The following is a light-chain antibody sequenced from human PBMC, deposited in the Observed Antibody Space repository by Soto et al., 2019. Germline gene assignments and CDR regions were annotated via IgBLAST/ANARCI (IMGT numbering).Light chain of an antibody. CDR3: QQYNSYSPST. V-gene: IGKV1-5*01. Sequence: DIQMTQSPATLSASVGGRVTIACRASQSISSWLAWYQQKPGEAPKLLIYDASRLESGVPSRFSGSGSGTDFTLTISSLQPDDFVAYYCQQYNSYSPSTFGQGTKVDIK. CDR1: QSISSW. CDR2: DAS. J-gene: IGKJ1*01.